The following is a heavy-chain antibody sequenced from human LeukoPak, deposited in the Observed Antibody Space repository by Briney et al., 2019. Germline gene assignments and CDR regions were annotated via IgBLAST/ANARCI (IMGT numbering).Heavy chain of an antibody. CDR1: GGSISSYY. Sequence: KPSETLSLTCTVSGGSISSYYWNWIRQPAGKGLEWIGRIYTSGSTNYNPSLKSRVTMSVDTSKNQFSLKLSSVTAADTAVYYCARDEVAAAGTNWFDPWGQGTLVTVSS. V-gene: IGHV4-4*07. CDR3: ARDEVAAAGTNWFDP. J-gene: IGHJ5*02. CDR2: IYTSGST. D-gene: IGHD6-13*01.